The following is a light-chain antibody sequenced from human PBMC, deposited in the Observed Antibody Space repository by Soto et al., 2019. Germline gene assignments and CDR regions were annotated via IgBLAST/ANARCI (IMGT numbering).Light chain of an antibody. Sequence: QSALTQPPSASGSPGQSVTISCTGTSSDVGGYNYVSWYQQHPGKAPKLMIYEVSKRPSGVPDRFSGSKSGNTASLTVSGLQAEDEADYYCSSYAGSNHNWVFGGGTKLTAL. CDR1: SSDVGGYNY. CDR3: SSYAGSNHNWV. V-gene: IGLV2-8*01. CDR2: EVS. J-gene: IGLJ3*02.